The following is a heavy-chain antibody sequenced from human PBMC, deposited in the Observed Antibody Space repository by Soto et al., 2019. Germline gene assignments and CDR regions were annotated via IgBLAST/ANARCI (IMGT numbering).Heavy chain of an antibody. D-gene: IGHD3-22*01. CDR2: IFPSDSDT. J-gene: IGHJ5*02. CDR1: GYRFTSYW. CDR3: ARKDKSGYFNWFDP. V-gene: IGHV5-51*01. Sequence: GASLKISCRTSGYRFTSYWIAWVRQMPGKGLEWMGIIFPSDSDTRYSPSFQGQVTISAGRSTSTVFLQWASLKASDTAVYFCARKDKSGYFNWFDPWGQGTLVTVS.